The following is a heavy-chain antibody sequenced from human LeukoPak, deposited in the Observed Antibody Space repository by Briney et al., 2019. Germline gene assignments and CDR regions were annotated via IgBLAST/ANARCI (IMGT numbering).Heavy chain of an antibody. D-gene: IGHD5-24*01. CDR2: ISSNGGST. CDR3: ARSRDGYNYDY. J-gene: IGHJ4*02. CDR1: GFTFSSYA. V-gene: IGHV3-64*01. Sequence: GGSLRLSCAASGFTFSSYAMHWVRQAPGKGLEYVSAISSNGGSTYYANSVKGRFTISRDNSKNTLYLQMGSLRAEDMAVYYCARSRDGYNYDYWGQGTLVTVSS.